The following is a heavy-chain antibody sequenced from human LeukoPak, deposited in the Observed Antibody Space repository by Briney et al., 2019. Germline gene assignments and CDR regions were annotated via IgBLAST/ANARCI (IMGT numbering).Heavy chain of an antibody. Sequence: ASVKVSCKASGYTFTGYYIHWVRQAPGQGLEWMGWINPNSGGTNYAQKLQGRVTMTRDTSISTAYMELSRLRSDDTAVYYCARGTSTTVHFDYWGQGTLVTVSS. V-gene: IGHV1-2*02. CDR1: GYTFTGYY. CDR2: INPNSGGT. CDR3: ARGTSTTVHFDY. J-gene: IGHJ4*02. D-gene: IGHD3-10*01.